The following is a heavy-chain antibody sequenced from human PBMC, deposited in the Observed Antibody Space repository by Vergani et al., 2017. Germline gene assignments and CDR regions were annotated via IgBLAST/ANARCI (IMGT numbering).Heavy chain of an antibody. V-gene: IGHV3-30-3*01. J-gene: IGHJ6*03. CDR1: GFTFGDHG. CDR3: ARDRGDWRYSRYFYNYYMDV. CDR2: ISYDGTNK. D-gene: IGHD2-8*02. Sequence: VQLVESGGGLEQPGRSLRLSCAASGFTFGDHGIHWVRRAPGKGLEWVALISYDGTNKYYTNSVRGRFTISRDNSKSTLFLQMNSLRVEDMAVYYCARDRGDWRYSRYFYNYYMDVWGKGTTVTVSS.